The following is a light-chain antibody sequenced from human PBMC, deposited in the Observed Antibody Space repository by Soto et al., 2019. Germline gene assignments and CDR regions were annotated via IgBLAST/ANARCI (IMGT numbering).Light chain of an antibody. V-gene: IGKV3-20*01. CDR2: GTS. J-gene: IGKJ1*01. Sequence: EIVLTQSPGTLSLSSGERATLSCRTSQSVTTSYLAWYQQKPGQAPRLLIYGTSIRATGVPDRFSGSGSATEFTLTISRLEPEDFAVYYCHQYGDSPKTFGQGTKVEI. CDR3: HQYGDSPKT. CDR1: QSVTTSY.